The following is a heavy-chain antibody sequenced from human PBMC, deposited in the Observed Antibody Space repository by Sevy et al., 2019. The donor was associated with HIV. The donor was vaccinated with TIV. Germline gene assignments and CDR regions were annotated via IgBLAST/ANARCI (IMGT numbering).Heavy chain of an antibody. CDR2: VSHSGNT. D-gene: IGHD2-2*02. V-gene: IGHV4-59*08. Sequence: SETLSLTCTVSGDSINTYYWSWIRQPPGKGLEWIGYVSHSGNTNYNPPLKSRVPMSVDTSRNQFSRKVKSVTAADTAVYYCSRLRWDLVVVPGATPGCYFDSWGQGTLVTVSS. J-gene: IGHJ4*02. CDR1: GDSINTYY. CDR3: SRLRWDLVVVPGATPGCYFDS.